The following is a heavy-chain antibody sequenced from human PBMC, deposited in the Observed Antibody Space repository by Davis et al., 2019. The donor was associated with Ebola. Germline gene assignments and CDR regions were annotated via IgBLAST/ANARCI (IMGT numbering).Heavy chain of an antibody. CDR2: ISSSSSYI. J-gene: IGHJ3*02. V-gene: IGHV3-21*01. CDR3: AKAMSSPYSSSPDDAFDI. CDR1: GFTFSSYS. D-gene: IGHD6-13*01. Sequence: PGGSLRLSCAASGFTFSSYSMNWVRQAPGKGLEWVSSISSSSSYIYYADSVKGRFTISRDNAKNSLYLQMNSLRAEDTAVYYCAKAMSSPYSSSPDDAFDIWGQGTMVTVSS.